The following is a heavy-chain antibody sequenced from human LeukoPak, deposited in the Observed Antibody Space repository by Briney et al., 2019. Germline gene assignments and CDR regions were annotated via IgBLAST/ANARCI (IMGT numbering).Heavy chain of an antibody. D-gene: IGHD5-18*01. CDR2: INHSGSA. Sequence: SETLSLTCAVYGDFFSGYYWSRIRQPPGKGLEWIGEINHSGSANYNPSLKSRPTMSTNTSKNQFSLKLSSVTAADTAVYYCAGQGVNTTIVQVMYAFDIWGQGTMVTVS. J-gene: IGHJ3*02. CDR1: GDFFSGYY. CDR3: AGQGVNTTIVQVMYAFDI. V-gene: IGHV4-34*01.